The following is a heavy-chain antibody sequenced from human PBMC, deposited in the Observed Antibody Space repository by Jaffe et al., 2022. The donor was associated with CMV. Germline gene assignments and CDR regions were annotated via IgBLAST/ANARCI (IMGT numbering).Heavy chain of an antibody. CDR2: IYYSGST. J-gene: IGHJ6*03. Sequence: QVQLQESGPGLVKPSETLSLTCTVSGGSISSYYWSWIRQPPGKGLEWIGYIYYSGSTNYNPSLKSRVTISVDTSKNQFSLKLSSVTAADTAVYYCARVGYSGYPKYYYYYYMDVWGKGTTVTVSS. CDR3: ARVGYSGYPKYYYYYYMDV. V-gene: IGHV4-59*08. D-gene: IGHD5-12*01. CDR1: GGSISSYY.